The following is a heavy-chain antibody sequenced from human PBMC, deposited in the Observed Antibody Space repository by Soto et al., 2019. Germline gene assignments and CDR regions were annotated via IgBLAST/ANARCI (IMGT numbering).Heavy chain of an antibody. CDR1: GFTFSSYA. Sequence: RGGSLRLSCAASGFTFSSYAMSWVRQAPGKGLEWVSAISGSGGSTYYADSVKGRFTISRDNSKNTLYLQMNSLRAEDTAVYSCAKDSLEQLVRGWFDPWGQGTLVTVSS. D-gene: IGHD6-6*01. CDR2: ISGSGGST. CDR3: AKDSLEQLVRGWFDP. V-gene: IGHV3-23*01. J-gene: IGHJ5*02.